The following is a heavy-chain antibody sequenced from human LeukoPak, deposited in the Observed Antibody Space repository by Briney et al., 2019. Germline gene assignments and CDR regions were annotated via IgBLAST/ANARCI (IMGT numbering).Heavy chain of an antibody. V-gene: IGHV3-21*06. Sequence: GGSLRLSCVAPGFIFSDYSMDWVRQAPGKGLEWVSSISSSSAYIFYSDSVKGRFTISRDNAQSSLYLQMNSLRAEDTAVYYCARQAVARPFDLWGQGTMVAVSS. CDR3: ARQAVARPFDL. CDR2: ISSSSAYI. J-gene: IGHJ3*01. CDR1: GFIFSDYS.